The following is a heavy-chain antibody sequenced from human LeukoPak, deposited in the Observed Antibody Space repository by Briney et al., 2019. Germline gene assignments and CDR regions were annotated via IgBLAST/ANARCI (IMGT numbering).Heavy chain of an antibody. V-gene: IGHV1-69*13. D-gene: IGHD2-2*01. Sequence: SVKVSCKASGGTFSSYAISWVRQAPGQGLEWMGGIIPIFGTANYAQKFQGRVTITGDESTSTAYMELSSLRSEDTAVYYCARDRVLGYCSSTSCYGGVGYWGQGTLVTVSS. J-gene: IGHJ4*02. CDR2: IIPIFGTA. CDR3: ARDRVLGYCSSTSCYGGVGY. CDR1: GGTFSSYA.